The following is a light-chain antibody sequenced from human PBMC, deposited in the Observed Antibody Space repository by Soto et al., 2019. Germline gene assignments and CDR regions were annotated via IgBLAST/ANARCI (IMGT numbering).Light chain of an antibody. Sequence: EIVMTQSPATLSASPGERATLSCRTSQSVSSNLAWYQQKPGQPPRLLIYGASARATGIPARFSGSGSGTEFNLTISSLQSEDFAVYYCQQYNKWPPWTFGQGTKVEIK. J-gene: IGKJ1*01. CDR1: QSVSSN. CDR3: QQYNKWPPWT. CDR2: GAS. V-gene: IGKV3-15*01.